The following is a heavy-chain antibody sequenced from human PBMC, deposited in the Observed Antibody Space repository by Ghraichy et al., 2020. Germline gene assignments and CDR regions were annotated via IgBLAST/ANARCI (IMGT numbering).Heavy chain of an antibody. Sequence: SQTLSLTCTVSGDSISSYYWSWIRQPPGKGLEWIGYIYYSGSTNYNPSLKSRVTISVDTSKNQFSLKLNSVTAVDTAVYYCAKAQGYGDSRYFDLWGRGTLVTVSS. J-gene: IGHJ2*01. CDR3: AKAQGYGDSRYFDL. CDR1: GDSISSYY. V-gene: IGHV4-59*01. D-gene: IGHD4-17*01. CDR2: IYYSGST.